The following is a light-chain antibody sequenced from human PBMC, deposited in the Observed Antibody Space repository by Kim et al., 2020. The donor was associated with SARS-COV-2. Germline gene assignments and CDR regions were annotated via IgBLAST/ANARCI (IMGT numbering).Light chain of an antibody. CDR2: AAS. CDR1: HDINIY. Sequence: DIQMTQSPSPLSASVGDGVTITCRASHDINIYLAWYQQRPGNSPKLLIHAASILESGVPARFSGSGSGTDFSLTISVLQPEDASTYYCQQYDSAPQTFGQGTKVDIK. CDR3: QQYDSAPQT. J-gene: IGKJ1*01. V-gene: IGKV1-27*01.